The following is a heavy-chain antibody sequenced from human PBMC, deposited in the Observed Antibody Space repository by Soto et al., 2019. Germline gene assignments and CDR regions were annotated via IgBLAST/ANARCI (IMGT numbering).Heavy chain of an antibody. CDR1: GYSFTSHW. D-gene: IGHD6-13*01. CDR2: IDPSDSYT. Sequence: PGESLKISCQGSGYSFTSHWITWVRQTPGKGLEWMGRIDPSDSYTNYSPSFQGRVTISADRSISTAFLQWSSLEASDTAMYYCARHILPGIAAAADAFDIWGQGTMVTVSS. V-gene: IGHV5-10-1*01. CDR3: ARHILPGIAAAADAFDI. J-gene: IGHJ3*02.